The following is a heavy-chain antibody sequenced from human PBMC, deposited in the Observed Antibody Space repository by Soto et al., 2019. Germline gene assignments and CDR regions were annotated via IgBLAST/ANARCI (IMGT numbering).Heavy chain of an antibody. CDR1: GLAFSSHA. CDR3: AKAFGYSNTWYARNWFDP. V-gene: IGHV3-23*01. Sequence: GGSLRLSCAASGLAFSSHAMTWVRQAPGKGLEWVSSISDSGGSTSYAVSVKGRFAVSRDNSKNTLYLQMNSPRVEDTAVYYCAKAFGYSNTWYARNWFDPWGQGTLVTVSS. J-gene: IGHJ5*02. D-gene: IGHD6-13*01. CDR2: ISDSGGST.